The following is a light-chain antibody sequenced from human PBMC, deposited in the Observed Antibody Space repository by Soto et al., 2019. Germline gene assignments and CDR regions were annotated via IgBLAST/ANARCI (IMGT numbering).Light chain of an antibody. V-gene: IGKV1-5*01. Sequence: DIQMTQSPSTLSASVGDRVTIACRASLIVSPWLAWFQQKPGKAPKLLIYDASTLESGVPSRFNGSGSGTEFTLTISSLQPDDFATYYCQQYNSYSRTFGQGTKVEIK. J-gene: IGKJ1*01. CDR2: DAS. CDR1: LIVSPW. CDR3: QQYNSYSRT.